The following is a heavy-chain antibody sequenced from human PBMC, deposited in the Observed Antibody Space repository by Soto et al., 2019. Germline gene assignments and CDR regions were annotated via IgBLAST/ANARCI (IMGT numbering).Heavy chain of an antibody. CDR1: GGSFSGYY. V-gene: IGHV4-34*01. D-gene: IGHD4-17*01. CDR3: ARGRRTTVTIDY. CDR2: INHSGST. Sequence: SETLSLTCAVYGGSFSGYYWSWIRQPPGKGLEWIGEINHSGSTNYNPSLKRRVTISVDTSKNQFSLKLSSVTAADTAVYYCARGRRTTVTIDYWGQGTLVTVSS. J-gene: IGHJ4*02.